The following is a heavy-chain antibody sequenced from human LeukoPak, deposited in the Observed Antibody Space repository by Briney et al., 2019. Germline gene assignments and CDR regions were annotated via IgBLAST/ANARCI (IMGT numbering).Heavy chain of an antibody. Sequence: SETLSLACNVSGYSISSGYYWGWIRQPPGKGLEFIGSIFHSGSTYYNPSLKTRVTISVDTSKNQFSLKLSSVTAADTAVYYCARVKLYYYDSSGYPDCWGQGTLVTVSS. CDR2: IFHSGST. D-gene: IGHD3-22*01. CDR3: ARVKLYYYDSSGYPDC. J-gene: IGHJ4*02. CDR1: GYSISSGYY. V-gene: IGHV4-38-2*02.